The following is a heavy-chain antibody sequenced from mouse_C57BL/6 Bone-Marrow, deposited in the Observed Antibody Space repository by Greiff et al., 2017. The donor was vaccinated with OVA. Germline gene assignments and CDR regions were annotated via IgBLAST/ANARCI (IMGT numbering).Heavy chain of an antibody. CDR2: IDPSDSYT. J-gene: IGHJ4*01. V-gene: IGHV1-59*01. D-gene: IGHD1-1*01. CDR1: GYTFTSYW. CDR3: ARGAPTAVATGGAMDY. Sequence: QVQLQQPGAELVRPGTSVKLSCKASGYTFTSYWMHWVKQRPGQGLAWIGVIDPSDSYTNYNQKFKGKATLTVDTSSSTAYMQLSSLTSEDSAVYYCARGAPTAVATGGAMDYWGQGTSVTVSS.